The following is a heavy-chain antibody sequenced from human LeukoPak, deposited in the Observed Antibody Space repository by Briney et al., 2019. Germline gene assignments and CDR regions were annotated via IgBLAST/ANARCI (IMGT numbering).Heavy chain of an antibody. CDR2: ISSSSSYI. CDR3: ASIAAQEALDAFDI. V-gene: IGHV3-21*01. D-gene: IGHD6-6*01. Sequence: AGGSLRLSCAASGFTSSSYSMNWVRQAPGKGLEWVSSISSSSSYIYYADSVKGRFTISRDNAKNSLYLQMNSLRAEDTAVYYCASIAAQEALDAFDIWGQGTMVTVSS. J-gene: IGHJ3*02. CDR1: GFTSSSYS.